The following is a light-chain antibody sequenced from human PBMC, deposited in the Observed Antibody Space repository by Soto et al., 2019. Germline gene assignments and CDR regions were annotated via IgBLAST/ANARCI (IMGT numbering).Light chain of an antibody. Sequence: QSVLTQPPSASGTPGQRVTISCSGSFSSIGSNSVSWYQQLPGTAPKLLIYSTNQRPSGVPDRFSGSTSGTSASLAISGLQSGDEADYYCAAWDDNLNGLFGTGTKLTVL. CDR1: FSSIGSNS. J-gene: IGLJ1*01. CDR2: STN. V-gene: IGLV1-44*01. CDR3: AAWDDNLNGL.